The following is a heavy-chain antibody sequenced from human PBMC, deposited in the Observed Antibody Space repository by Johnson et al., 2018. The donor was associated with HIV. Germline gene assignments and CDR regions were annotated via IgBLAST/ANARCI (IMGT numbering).Heavy chain of an antibody. V-gene: IGHV3-23*04. CDR2: ISGSGGST. CDR1: GFTFSSYA. D-gene: IGHD3-22*01. Sequence: MQLVESGGGVVQPGRSLRLSCAASGFTFSSYAMSWVRQAPGKGLEWVSAISGSGGSTYYADSVKGRFTISRDNSKNTLYLQMNSLRAEDTAVYYCAKDRTMIVVVTIDAFDIWGQGTMVTVSS. J-gene: IGHJ3*02. CDR3: AKDRTMIVVVTIDAFDI.